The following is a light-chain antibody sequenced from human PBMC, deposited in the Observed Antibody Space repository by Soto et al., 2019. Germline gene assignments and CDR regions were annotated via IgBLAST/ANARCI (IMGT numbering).Light chain of an antibody. Sequence: EIVLTQSPATLSLSPGERVTLSCRASQSIGRYLAWYQHKPGQAPRLLIYDASNRASGIPARFSGSGSGTDFPITISSREPEDFADYYCQQRANWLTFGGGTKVEIK. CDR2: DAS. J-gene: IGKJ4*01. CDR3: QQRANWLT. CDR1: QSIGRY. V-gene: IGKV3-11*01.